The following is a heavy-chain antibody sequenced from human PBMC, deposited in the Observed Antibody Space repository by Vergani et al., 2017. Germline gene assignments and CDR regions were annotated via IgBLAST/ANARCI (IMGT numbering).Heavy chain of an antibody. D-gene: IGHD3-3*01. J-gene: IGHJ6*02. CDR1: GFSLSTSGMS. CDR3: ARTSHYDQKMDV. V-gene: IGHV2-70*15. Sequence: QVTLRESGPALVKPTQTLTLTCAFSGFSLSTSGMSVSWIRQPPGKALEWLARIDWDDDKYYTTSLKTRLTISKDTSKNQVVLRMTNMDPVDTATYYCARTSHYDQKMDVWGQGTTVTVSS. CDR2: IDWDDDK.